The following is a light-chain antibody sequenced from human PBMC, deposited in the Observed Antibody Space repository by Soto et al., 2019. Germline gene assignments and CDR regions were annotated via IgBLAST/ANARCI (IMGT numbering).Light chain of an antibody. CDR2: AAS. CDR1: QGISSY. CDR3: QQYYSYPLT. Sequence: AIRMTQSPSSLSASTGDRVTITCRASQGISSYLAWYQQKPGKAPKLLIYAASTLQSGVPSRFSGSGSGTDFTPTISCLQSEDFATYYCQQYYSYPLTFGGGTRLEIK. J-gene: IGKJ5*01. V-gene: IGKV1-8*01.